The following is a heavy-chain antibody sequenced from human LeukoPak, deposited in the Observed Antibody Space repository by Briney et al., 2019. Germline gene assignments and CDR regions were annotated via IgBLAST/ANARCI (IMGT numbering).Heavy chain of an antibody. J-gene: IGHJ4*02. Sequence: GESLRLSCAASGFTFNSYGMSWVRQAPGKGLEWVSGISGSGASTYYADSVKGRFTISRDNSKNTLYLQMNSLRAEDTAVYYCAKLSYYYDSIKYKGIDYWGQGTLVTVSS. V-gene: IGHV3-23*01. CDR3: AKLSYYYDSIKYKGIDY. CDR1: GFTFNSYG. D-gene: IGHD3-22*01. CDR2: ISGSGAST.